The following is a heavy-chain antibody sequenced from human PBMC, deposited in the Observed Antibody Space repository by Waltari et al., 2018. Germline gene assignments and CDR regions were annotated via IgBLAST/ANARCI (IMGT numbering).Heavy chain of an antibody. D-gene: IGHD6-19*01. CDR2: ISSSSSYI. J-gene: IGHJ4*02. Sequence: EVQLVESGGGLVKPGGSLRLSCAASGFTFSSYSMNWVRQAPGKGLEWVSSISSSSSYIYYADSVKGRFTISRDNAKNSLYLQMNSLRAEDTAVYYCASQYSSGWYMYYFDYWGQGTLVTVSS. CDR3: ASQYSSGWYMYYFDY. CDR1: GFTFSSYS. V-gene: IGHV3-21*01.